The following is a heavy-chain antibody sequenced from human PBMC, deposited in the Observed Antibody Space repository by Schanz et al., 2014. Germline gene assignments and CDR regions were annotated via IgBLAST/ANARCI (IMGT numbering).Heavy chain of an antibody. CDR2: ISRDGTTS. V-gene: IGHV3-11*04. CDR3: AREDMLRGIRAFDI. D-gene: IGHD3-10*01. Sequence: VQLVESGGGLVQPGGSLRLSCAASGFTVSNNYMSWVRQAPGKGLEWLSYISRDGTTSYYADSVKGRFTISRDNPKNSLYLQMNSLRVEDTAVYYCAREDMLRGIRAFDIWGQGTMVTVSS. J-gene: IGHJ3*02. CDR1: GFTVSNNY.